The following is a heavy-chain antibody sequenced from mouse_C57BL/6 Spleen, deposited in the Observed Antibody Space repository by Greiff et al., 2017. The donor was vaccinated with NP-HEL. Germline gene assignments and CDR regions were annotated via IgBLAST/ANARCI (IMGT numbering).Heavy chain of an antibody. CDR2: IYPGDGDT. D-gene: IGHD3-2*02. Sequence: VQLQQSGPELVKPGASVKISCKASGYAFSSSWMNWVKQRPGKGLEWIGRIYPGDGDTNYNGKFKGKATLTADKSSSTAYMQLSSLTSEDSAVYFCARGELRPYYFDYWGQGTTLTVSS. V-gene: IGHV1-82*01. CDR3: ARGELRPYYFDY. CDR1: GYAFSSSW. J-gene: IGHJ2*01.